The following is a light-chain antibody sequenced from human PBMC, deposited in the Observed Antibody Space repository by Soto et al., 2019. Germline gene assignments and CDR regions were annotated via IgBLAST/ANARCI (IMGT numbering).Light chain of an antibody. V-gene: IGLV2-14*01. CDR1: SSDVGGHNA. J-gene: IGLJ6*01. CDR2: DVT. Sequence: QSALTQPASVSGSPGQSITISCTGTSSDVGGHNAVSWYRQDPGKAPKLVIYDVTNRPSGVSNRFSGSKSGNTASLTISGLQTEDGADYYCSSFTSSINYVFGTGTQLTVL. CDR3: SSFTSSINYV.